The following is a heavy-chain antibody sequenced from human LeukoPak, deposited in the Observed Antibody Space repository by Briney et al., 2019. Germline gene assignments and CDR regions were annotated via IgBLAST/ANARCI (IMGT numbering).Heavy chain of an antibody. CDR2: ISYDGSNK. V-gene: IGHV3-30*18. CDR3: AKDADDSSGYYYPDY. D-gene: IGHD3-22*01. Sequence: GRSLRLSCAASGFTFSSYGMHWVGQAPGKGLEWVAVISYDGSNKYYADSVKGRFTISRDNSKNTLYLQMNSLRAEDTAVYYCAKDADDSSGYYYPDYWGQGTLVTVSS. J-gene: IGHJ4*02. CDR1: GFTFSSYG.